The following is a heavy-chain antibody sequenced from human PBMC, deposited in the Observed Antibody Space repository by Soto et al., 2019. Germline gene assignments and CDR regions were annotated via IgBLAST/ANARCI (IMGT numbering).Heavy chain of an antibody. V-gene: IGHV3-23*01. J-gene: IGHJ4*02. D-gene: IGHD2-2*01. CDR1: GFTFSRYA. CDR3: AKETFGDIVVVPAAMQYTYLDY. Sequence: GGSLRLSCAASGFTFSRYAMGWVRQAPGKGLEWVPAISGSGGSTYYADSVKGRFTISRDNSKNTLYLQMNSLRAEDTAVYYCAKETFGDIVVVPAAMQYTYLDYGGQGTLVTVSS. CDR2: ISGSGGST.